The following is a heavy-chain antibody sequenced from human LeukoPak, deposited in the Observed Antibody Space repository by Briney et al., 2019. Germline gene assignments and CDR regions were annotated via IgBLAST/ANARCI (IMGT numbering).Heavy chain of an antibody. Sequence: ASVKVSCKVSGYTLTELSMHWVRQAPGKGLEWMGGFDPEDGETIYAQKFQGRVTMTEDTSTDTAYMELSSLRSEDTAVYYCATLYCGGDCPGYWGQGTLVTVSS. D-gene: IGHD2-21*02. V-gene: IGHV1-24*01. CDR2: FDPEDGET. J-gene: IGHJ4*02. CDR1: GYTLTELS. CDR3: ATLYCGGDCPGY.